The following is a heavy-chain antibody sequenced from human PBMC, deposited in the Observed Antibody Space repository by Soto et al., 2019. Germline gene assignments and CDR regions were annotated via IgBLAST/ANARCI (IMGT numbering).Heavy chain of an antibody. D-gene: IGHD6-19*01. J-gene: IGHJ6*02. CDR3: ARDLSRGWLRGDLSGIDV. CDR2: IYSGGST. CDR1: GFTVSSNY. V-gene: IGHV3-53*04. Sequence: EVQLVEAGGGLVQPGGSLRLSCAASGFTVSSNYMSWVRQAPGTGLEGGAVIYSGGSTYYADSVKGRVTISRHNSKNTLYLQMNSLRANDTAVYYCARDLSRGWLRGDLSGIDVWGQGTTVPVSS.